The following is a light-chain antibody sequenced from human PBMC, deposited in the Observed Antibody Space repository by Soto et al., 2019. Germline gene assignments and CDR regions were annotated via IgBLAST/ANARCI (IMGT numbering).Light chain of an antibody. CDR2: DNN. V-gene: IGLV1-44*01. J-gene: IGLJ1*01. CDR1: DSNIGGNS. CDR3: ATWDDSLDGSV. Sequence: QSVLTQPPSASGTPGQRVTISCSGSDSNIGGNSVNWYQLLPGAAPRLLIYDNNRRPSGVPDRFSGSKSGTSSSLAINGLQSQDEADYYCATWDDSLDGSVFGTGTKVTVL.